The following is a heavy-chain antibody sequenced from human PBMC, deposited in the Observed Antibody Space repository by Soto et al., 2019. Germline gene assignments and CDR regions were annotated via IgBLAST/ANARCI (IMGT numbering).Heavy chain of an antibody. CDR3: ARVWTTVTNWFDP. Sequence: SETLSLTCAVSGGSVSSSNCMSWVRQPPGKGLEWIGEIYHSGSTNYNPSLKSRVTISVDKSKNQFSLKLSSVTAADTAVYYCARVWTTVTNWFDPWGQRTLVTVSS. J-gene: IGHJ5*02. D-gene: IGHD4-17*01. V-gene: IGHV4-4*02. CDR1: GGSVSSSNC. CDR2: IYHSGST.